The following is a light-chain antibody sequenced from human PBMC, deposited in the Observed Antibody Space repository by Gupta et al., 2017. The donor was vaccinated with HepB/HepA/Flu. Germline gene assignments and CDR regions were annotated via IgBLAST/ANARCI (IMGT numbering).Light chain of an antibody. CDR3: QVWHKDIDDLYV. Sequence: PHAGSSAPGETLMITGGGNYIGSKSVHWYQQKPGQAPELVVLDNSDRPSGIPERFSGSNSWNTATLTISRVEAGDEADYYCQVWHKDIDDLYVFGTGTKVTVL. CDR1: YIGSKS. J-gene: IGLJ1*01. CDR2: DNS. V-gene: IGLV3-21*02.